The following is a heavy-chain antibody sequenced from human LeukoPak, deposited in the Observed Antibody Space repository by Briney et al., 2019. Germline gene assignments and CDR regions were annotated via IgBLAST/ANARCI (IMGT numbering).Heavy chain of an antibody. CDR1: GFTFSSYS. J-gene: IGHJ5*02. D-gene: IGHD3-10*01. CDR2: ISSSSSTI. V-gene: IGHV3-48*01. CDR3: AREYYGSGSYLRFDP. Sequence: GGSPRLSCAASGFTFSSYSMNWVRQAPGKGLEWASYISSSSSTIYYADSVKGRFTISRDNAKNSLYLQMNSLRAEDTAVYYCAREYYGSGSYLRFDPWGQGTLVTVSS.